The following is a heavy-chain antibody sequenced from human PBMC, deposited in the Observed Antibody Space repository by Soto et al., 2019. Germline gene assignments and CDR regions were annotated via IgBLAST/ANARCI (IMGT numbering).Heavy chain of an antibody. D-gene: IGHD4-17*01. J-gene: IGHJ3*02. CDR1: GLSVSGDY. V-gene: IGHV3-53*01. CDR3: ARDYGDYGLVFDI. CDR2: TYGGGPT. Sequence: EVQLVQSGGDLVQPGGSLRLSCAASGLSVSGDYMTWVRQAPGKGLEWVSMTYGGGPTDYADSVKGRFTISVDKSKNTLYLQMHSLRVDDTAVYYCARDYGDYGLVFDIWGQGTMVTVSS.